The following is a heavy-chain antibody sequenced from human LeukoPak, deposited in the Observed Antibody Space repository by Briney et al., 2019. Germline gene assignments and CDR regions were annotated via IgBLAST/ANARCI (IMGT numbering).Heavy chain of an antibody. CDR1: GYTFTSYW. D-gene: IGHD3-22*01. CDR2: IYPADSNT. CDR3: ARRDSSGSSPYYYYGMDV. V-gene: IGHV5-51*01. Sequence: RAGESLKISCKGSGYTFTSYWIGWVRQMPGKGLEWMGIIYPADSNTRYSPSFQGQVTISADKSISTAYLQWSSLKASDTAMYYCARRDSSGSSPYYYYGMDVWGQGTTVTVSS. J-gene: IGHJ6*02.